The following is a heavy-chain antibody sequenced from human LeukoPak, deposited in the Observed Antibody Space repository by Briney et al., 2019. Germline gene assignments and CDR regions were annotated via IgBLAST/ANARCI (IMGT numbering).Heavy chain of an antibody. J-gene: IGHJ4*02. V-gene: IGHV3-11*05. CDR3: ARAHDKYGSGSHYWGY. Sequence: PGGSLRLSCAASGFTFSDYYMSWIRQAPGKGLEWISHISVRGTYTFYADSVKGRFTISRDNAKNSLYLQMNSLRAEDTAMYYCARAHDKYGSGSHYWGYWGQGTLVTVSS. CDR2: ISVRGTYT. D-gene: IGHD3-10*01. CDR1: GFTFSDYY.